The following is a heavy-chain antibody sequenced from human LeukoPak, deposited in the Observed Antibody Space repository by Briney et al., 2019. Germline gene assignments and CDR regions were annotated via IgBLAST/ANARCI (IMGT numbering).Heavy chain of an antibody. V-gene: IGHV4-59*01. J-gene: IGHJ4*02. CDR1: GGNISSYY. CDR3: ARRGVVTEFDY. CDR2: IYYSGST. Sequence: SETLSLTCTVSGGNISSYYWSWIRQPPGKGLEWIGYIYYSGSTNYNPSLKSRVTISVDTSKNQFSLKLSSVTAADTAVYYCARRGVVTEFDYWGQGTLVTVSS. D-gene: IGHD4-23*01.